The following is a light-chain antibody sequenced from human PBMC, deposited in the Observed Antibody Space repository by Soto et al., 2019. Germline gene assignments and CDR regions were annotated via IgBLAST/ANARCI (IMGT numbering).Light chain of an antibody. Sequence: DIPMTQSPSSLSAYVGDSVTISCRASQNINKNLNWYQQKSGKAPNLLIYGASNFHSGVPSRFRGSGSGTDFTLAITDLQPEDFATYYCQQSFHTPYTFGHGTKLEI. CDR3: QQSFHTPYT. J-gene: IGKJ2*01. CDR1: QNINKN. CDR2: GAS. V-gene: IGKV1-39*01.